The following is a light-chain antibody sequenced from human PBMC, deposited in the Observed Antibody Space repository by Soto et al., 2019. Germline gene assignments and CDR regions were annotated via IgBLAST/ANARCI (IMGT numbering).Light chain of an antibody. CDR2: AAS. J-gene: IGKJ3*01. CDR3: QQFGSSTGVT. Sequence: EIVLTQSPGTLSLSPGERATLSCRASQSINNRYLAWYQQKPGQAPRLLIYAASSRATGIPDRFSGSGSGTDFTLTISRLEPEDFAVYYCQQFGSSTGVTFGPGTKVDIK. CDR1: QSINNRY. V-gene: IGKV3-20*01.